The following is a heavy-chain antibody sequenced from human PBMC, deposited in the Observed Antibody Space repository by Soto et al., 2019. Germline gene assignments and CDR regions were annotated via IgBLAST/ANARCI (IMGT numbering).Heavy chain of an antibody. J-gene: IGHJ4*02. CDR1: GGSISSSSYY. Sequence: SETLSLTCTVSGGSISSSSYYWGWIRQPPGKGLEWIGSIYYSGSTYYNPSLKSRVTISVDTSKNQFSLKPSSVTAADTAVYYCARYERGVFDYWGQGTLVTVSS. D-gene: IGHD3-10*01. CDR3: ARYERGVFDY. CDR2: IYYSGST. V-gene: IGHV4-39*01.